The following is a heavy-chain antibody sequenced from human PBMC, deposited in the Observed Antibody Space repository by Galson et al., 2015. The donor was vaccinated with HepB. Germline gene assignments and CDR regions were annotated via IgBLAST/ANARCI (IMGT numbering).Heavy chain of an antibody. CDR1: GFTFSSYA. Sequence: SLRLSCAASGFTFSSYAMSWVRQAPGKGLEWVSAISGSGGSTYYADSVKGRFTISRDNSKNTLYLQMNSLRAEDTAVYYCAKEVAAETPDTLYYYMDVWGKGTTVTVSS. CDR2: ISGSGGST. CDR3: AKEVAAETPDTLYYYMDV. V-gene: IGHV3-23*01. D-gene: IGHD6-13*01. J-gene: IGHJ6*03.